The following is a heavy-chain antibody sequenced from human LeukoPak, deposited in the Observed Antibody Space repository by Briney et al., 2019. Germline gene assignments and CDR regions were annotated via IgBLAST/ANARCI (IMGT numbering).Heavy chain of an antibody. CDR2: ISGSDGST. Sequence: PGGSLRLSCAASGFTFSSYAMSWVRQAPGKGLEWVSGISGSDGSTYYADSVKGRFTISRGYSKNTLYVQMNSLRAEDTAVYYCAKARGFCSGGSCYNPFDPWGQRTLVTVSS. V-gene: IGHV3-23*01. CDR3: AKARGFCSGGSCYNPFDP. CDR1: GFTFSSYA. D-gene: IGHD2-15*01. J-gene: IGHJ5*02.